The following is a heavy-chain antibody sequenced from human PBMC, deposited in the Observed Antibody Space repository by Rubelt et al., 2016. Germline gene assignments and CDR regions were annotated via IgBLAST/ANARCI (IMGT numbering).Heavy chain of an antibody. J-gene: IGHJ4*02. D-gene: IGHD2-2*01. CDR3: VRGYVSNSFDQ. CDR2: ISGDSGTI. Sequence: EVQMVESGGGLVQPGGSLRLSCAASGFSLSGYSMDWVRQVPGKGLEWISYISGDSGTIYYADSVRGRFTISRDNVRNSLYLQMTRLRAEDTAVYYCVRGYVSNSFDQWGQGTLVTASS. CDR1: GFSLSGYS. V-gene: IGHV3-48*04.